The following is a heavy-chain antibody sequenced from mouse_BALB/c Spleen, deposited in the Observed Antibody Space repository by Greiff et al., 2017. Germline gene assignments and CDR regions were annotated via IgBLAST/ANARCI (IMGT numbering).Heavy chain of an antibody. CDR2: ISSGSSTI. V-gene: IGHV5-17*02. Sequence: EVQGVESGGGLVQPGGSRKLSCAASGFTFSSFGMHWVRQAPEKGLEWVAYISSGSSTIYYADTVKGRFTISRDNPKNTLFLQMTSLRSEDTAMYYCARGDDSSAYWGQGTLVTVSA. CDR1: GFTFSSFG. D-gene: IGHD2-12*01. CDR3: ARGDDSSAY. J-gene: IGHJ3*01.